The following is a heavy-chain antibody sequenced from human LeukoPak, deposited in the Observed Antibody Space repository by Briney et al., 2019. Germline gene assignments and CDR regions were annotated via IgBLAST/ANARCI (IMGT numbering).Heavy chain of an antibody. D-gene: IGHD2-2*01. V-gene: IGHV4-4*07. CDR1: GGSISNYF. J-gene: IGHJ4*02. Sequence: SETLSLTCTVSGGSISNYFWSWIRQPAGKGLEWIGRTYTSGSTNYNPSLKSRVTMSVDTSKNQFSLKLTSVTAADTAVYYCARGPEYCSSTSCYPDYWGQGTLVTVSS. CDR3: ARGPEYCSSTSCYPDY. CDR2: TYTSGST.